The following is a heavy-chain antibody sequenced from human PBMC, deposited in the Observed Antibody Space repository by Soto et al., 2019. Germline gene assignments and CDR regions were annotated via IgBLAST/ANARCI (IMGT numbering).Heavy chain of an antibody. CDR2: VYYSGST. J-gene: IGHJ4*02. D-gene: IGHD3-9*01. V-gene: IGHV4-39*01. CDR1: GGSVSSSSYY. Sequence: SETLSLTCTVSGGSVSSSSYYWGWVRQPPGKGLEWIGSVYYSGSTYYNPSLESRVTISVDKSKNQFSLKLMSLSAADPAVYYCWRLEGLATISYYFDYWGQGALVTVSS. CDR3: WRLEGLATISYYFDY.